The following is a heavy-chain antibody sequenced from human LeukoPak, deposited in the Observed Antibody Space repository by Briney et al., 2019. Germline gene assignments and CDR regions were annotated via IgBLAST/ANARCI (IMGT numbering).Heavy chain of an antibody. D-gene: IGHD3-10*01. CDR2: IYPGDSDT. CDR3: VRFPGGSGSYQDWFDP. V-gene: IGHV5-51*01. CDR1: GYSFTSYW. Sequence: GESLKISCKGSGYSFTSYWIGWVRQMPGKGLEWMGIIYPGDSDTRYSPSFQGQVTISADKSISTAYLQWSSLKASDTAMYYCVRFPGGSGSYQDWFDPWGQGTLVTVSS. J-gene: IGHJ5*02.